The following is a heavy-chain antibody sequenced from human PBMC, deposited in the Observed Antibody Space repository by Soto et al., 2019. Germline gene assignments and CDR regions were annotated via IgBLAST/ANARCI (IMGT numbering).Heavy chain of an antibody. CDR2: INPSGGAT. CDR1: GYTFSGYY. CDR3: RVTGVSEVDY. V-gene: IGHV1-2*02. D-gene: IGHD3-9*01. J-gene: IGHJ4*02. Sequence: AAVKVSCKASGYTFSGYYIHWVRQAPGQGREAMGWINPSGGATSYAQKFQGRVTMTSDTSISTAYMELSRLRSDDTAVYFCRVTGVSEVDYWGQGTLVTVSS.